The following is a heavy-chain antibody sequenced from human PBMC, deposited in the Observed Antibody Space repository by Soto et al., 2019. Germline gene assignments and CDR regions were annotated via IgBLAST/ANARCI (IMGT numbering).Heavy chain of an antibody. CDR2: ITPIDGST. J-gene: IGHJ4*02. CDR3: AMAVSTKTATIDY. D-gene: IGHD4-17*01. CDR1: GYTFTTYY. Sequence: QVQLVQSGAEVKNPGASVKVSCKASGYTFTTYYMHWLRQARGQGLEWMGIITPIDGSTRYHQKFQDRVTMTRDTSTSTVYMELSSRSSEETAVYYCAMAVSTKTATIDYWGQGTPVTVSS. V-gene: IGHV1-46*01.